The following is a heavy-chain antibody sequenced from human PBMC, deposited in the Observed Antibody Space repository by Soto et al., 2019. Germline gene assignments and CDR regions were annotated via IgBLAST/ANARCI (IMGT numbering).Heavy chain of an antibody. CDR3: SRYVPVTALGY. J-gene: IGHJ4*02. CDR1: GVTVGNNS. CDR2: TYSGGDT. D-gene: IGHD4-17*01. Sequence: EVRLVESGGGLVQPGGSLRLSCAAYGVTVGNNSMSWVRQAPGKGLEWVSVTYSGGDTRYADSVKGRFIMSRDSTKNTVYLQMDSLRAEDTAVYFCSRYVPVTALGYWSQGSLVTVSS. V-gene: IGHV3-66*01.